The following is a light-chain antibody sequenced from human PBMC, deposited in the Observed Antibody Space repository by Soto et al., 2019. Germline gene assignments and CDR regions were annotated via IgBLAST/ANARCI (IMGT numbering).Light chain of an antibody. CDR3: QQYCNSPIT. J-gene: IGKJ5*01. Sequence: LTQYRKTLSLSPGERATLYCRASQSVDSTYLAWYQQKPDQSPRLLIYGTSSRATGIPDRFSCSGSGTDFTLTIRCLESEDFAVYYCQQYCNSPITFGQGTRLEI. CDR1: QSVDSTY. V-gene: IGKV3-20*01. CDR2: GTS.